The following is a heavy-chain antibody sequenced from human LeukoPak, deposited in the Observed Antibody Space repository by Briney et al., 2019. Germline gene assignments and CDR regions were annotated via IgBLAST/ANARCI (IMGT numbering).Heavy chain of an antibody. CDR1: GFTFSSYG. V-gene: IGHV3-30*02. CDR3: AKDQERDYDTRVEDY. Sequence: GVSLRLSCEASGFTFSSYGMHWVRQAPGKGLEWVAFIRYDGSNKYYADSVKGRFTISRDNSKNTLYLQMNSLRAEDTAVYYCAKDQERDYDTRVEDYWGQGTLVTVSS. J-gene: IGHJ4*02. CDR2: IRYDGSNK. D-gene: IGHD3-9*01.